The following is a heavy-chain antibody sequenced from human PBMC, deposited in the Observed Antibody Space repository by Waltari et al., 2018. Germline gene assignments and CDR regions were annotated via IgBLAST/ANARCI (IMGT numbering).Heavy chain of an antibody. CDR2: ISTSSSYI. CDR1: GFTFGAFN. CDR3: ARNFYYGLDV. Sequence: EVQLVESGGGLVKPGGSLRLSCVASGFTFGAFNMNWVRQAPGKGLEWVSFISTSSSYIKYADSVKGRFTVSRDNAKNSLYLQLNTLRAEDTAVYFCARNFYYGLDVWGQGTTVTVSS. J-gene: IGHJ6*02. V-gene: IGHV3-21*01.